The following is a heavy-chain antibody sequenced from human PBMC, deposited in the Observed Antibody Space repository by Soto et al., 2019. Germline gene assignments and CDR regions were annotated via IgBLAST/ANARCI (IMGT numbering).Heavy chain of an antibody. V-gene: IGHV4-34*01. CDR1: GGSFSGYY. Sequence: QVQLQQWGAGLLKPSETLSLTCAVYGGSFSGYYWSWIRQPPGKGLEWIGEINHSGSTNYNPSLKSRVTISVDSSKNQFSLKLSSVTAADTAVYYCARGEDIVGIAVAGKPLPWFDPWGQGTLVTVSS. CDR3: ARGEDIVGIAVAGKPLPWFDP. J-gene: IGHJ5*02. CDR2: INHSGST. D-gene: IGHD6-19*01.